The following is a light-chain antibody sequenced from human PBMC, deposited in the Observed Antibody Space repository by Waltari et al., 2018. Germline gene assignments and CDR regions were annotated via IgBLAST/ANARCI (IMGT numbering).Light chain of an antibody. CDR1: QDIASW. CDR2: AAS. J-gene: IGKJ2*01. V-gene: IGKV1-12*01. CDR3: QQADSFPRT. Sequence: DIQMTQSPSSVSASVGDRVTITCRARQDIASWLAWYQHQPGKAPKLLIYAASSLQTGVPSRFSGSGSGTLFTLTISSLQPEDFATYYCQQADSFPRTFGQGTKLEI.